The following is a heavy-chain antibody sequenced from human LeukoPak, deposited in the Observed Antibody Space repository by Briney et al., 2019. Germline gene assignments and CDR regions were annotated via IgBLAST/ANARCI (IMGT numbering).Heavy chain of an antibody. CDR1: GFTFSSYS. CDR3: ARDFRQLWLRTFDY. V-gene: IGHV3-48*01. Sequence: HPGGSLRLSCAASGFTFSSYSMNWVRQAPGKGLEWVSYISGSSSPIYYADSVKGRFTISRDNAKNSLYLQMNSLRAEDTAVYYCARDFRQLWLRTFDYWGQGALVTVSS. CDR2: ISGSSSPI. D-gene: IGHD5-18*01. J-gene: IGHJ4*02.